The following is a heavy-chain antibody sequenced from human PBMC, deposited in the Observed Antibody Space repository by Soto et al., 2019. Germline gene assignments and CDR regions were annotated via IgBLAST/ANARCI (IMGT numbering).Heavy chain of an antibody. CDR3: ARDDYGLDV. Sequence: GGSLRLSCAVSGFTVDSNYMSWVRQAPGKGLEWVAVTRDTGRTNYADFVEGRFTISRDDSKNMVFLQMNSLRAGDTAVYYCARDDYGLDVWGQGTTVTVSS. CDR2: TRDTGRT. V-gene: IGHV3-53*01. J-gene: IGHJ6*02. CDR1: GFTVDSNY.